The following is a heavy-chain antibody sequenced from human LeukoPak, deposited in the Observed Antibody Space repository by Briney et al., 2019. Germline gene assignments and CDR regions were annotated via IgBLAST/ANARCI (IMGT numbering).Heavy chain of an antibody. J-gene: IGHJ3*02. V-gene: IGHV1-69*13. D-gene: IGHD3-22*01. CDR1: GGTFSSYA. Sequence: ASVKVSCKASGGTFSSYAISWVRQAPGQGLEWMGGIIPIFGTANYAQKFQGRVTITADESTSTAYMELSSLGSEDTAVYYCARKYYYDSSGYSAFDIWGQGTMVTVSS. CDR2: IIPIFGTA. CDR3: ARKYYYDSSGYSAFDI.